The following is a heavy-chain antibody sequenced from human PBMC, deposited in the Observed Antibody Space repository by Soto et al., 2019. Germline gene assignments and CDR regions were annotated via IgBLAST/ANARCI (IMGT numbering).Heavy chain of an antibody. Sequence: NPSETLSLTCAVYGGSFSGYYWSWIRQPPGKGLEWIGEINHSGSTNYNPSLKSRVTISVDTSKNQFSLKLSSVTAADTAVYYCARGRGYYYGMDVWGQGTTVTVSS. J-gene: IGHJ6*02. CDR2: INHSGST. CDR1: GGSFSGYY. V-gene: IGHV4-34*01. CDR3: ARGRGYYYGMDV.